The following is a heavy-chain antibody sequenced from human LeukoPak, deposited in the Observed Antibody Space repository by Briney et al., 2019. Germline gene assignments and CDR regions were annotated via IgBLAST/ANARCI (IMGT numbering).Heavy chain of an antibody. V-gene: IGHV4-59*11. CDR1: GDSIRSHY. D-gene: IGHD1-26*01. CDR2: VFFTGST. CDR3: ARVEWELLGAHL. Sequence: PSETLSLTCSVSGDSIRSHYWSWIRQPPGKRPEWIGHVFFTGSTTYNPTLEGRVTISIDTSGSQFSLKLTSVTAADTVVYYCARVEWELLGAHLWGQGILLSVSS. J-gene: IGHJ4*02.